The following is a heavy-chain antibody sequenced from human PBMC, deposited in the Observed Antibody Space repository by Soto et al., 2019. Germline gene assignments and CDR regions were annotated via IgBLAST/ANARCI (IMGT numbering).Heavy chain of an antibody. CDR2: INPSGGST. Sequence: QVQLVQSGAEVKKPGASVRVSCKPSGYTVSSYYMHWVRQAPGQGLEWMGIINPSGGSTTYAQKFQGRGTMTRDTSTSIVYMDLSSLTSEDTAVYYCARVKGNSRWSRGPTVDYWCQGTLVTVSS. V-gene: IGHV1-46*01. J-gene: IGHJ4*02. D-gene: IGHD6-13*01. CDR3: ARVKGNSRWSRGPTVDY. CDR1: GYTVSSYY.